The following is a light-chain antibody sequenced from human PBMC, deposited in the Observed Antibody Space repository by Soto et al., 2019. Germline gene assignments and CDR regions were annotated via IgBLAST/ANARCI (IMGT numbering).Light chain of an antibody. CDR3: QQSYSTPRT. Sequence: DIQMTQSPSSLSANVGDRVTITFRASQSISSYLNWYHHEPGKAPELLIYAASSLQSGVPSRFSGSGSGTDFTLTISSLQPEDFATYYCQQSYSTPRTFGQGTKV. CDR1: QSISSY. J-gene: IGKJ1*01. V-gene: IGKV1-39*01. CDR2: AAS.